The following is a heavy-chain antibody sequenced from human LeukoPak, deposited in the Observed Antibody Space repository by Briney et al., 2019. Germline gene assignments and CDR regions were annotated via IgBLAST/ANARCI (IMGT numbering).Heavy chain of an antibody. J-gene: IGHJ4*02. CDR3: AKPARTDYADY. CDR2: IQYDGSYK. Sequence: PGGSLRLSCAASEFTFSSYGMHWVRQAPGKGLEWVAFIQYDGSYKDYGDSVKGRFTISRDNSKNTLYLQMNSLRAEDTAVYYCAKPARTDYADYWGQGTLVTVSS. V-gene: IGHV3-30*02. D-gene: IGHD1-14*01. CDR1: EFTFSSYG.